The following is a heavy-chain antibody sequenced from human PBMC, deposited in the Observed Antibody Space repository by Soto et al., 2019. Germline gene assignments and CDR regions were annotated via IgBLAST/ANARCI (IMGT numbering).Heavy chain of an antibody. J-gene: IGHJ6*02. CDR1: GGSLSSYA. CDR2: IIPIFGTA. Sequence: VKVSCKASGGSLSSYASIWVGRAAGQGLEWMGGIIPIFGTANYAQKFQGRVTITADESTSTAYMELSSLRSEDTAVYYCARSGQYCSSTSCKTPTYYYYYGMDVCGQGTTVTVSS. V-gene: IGHV1-69*01. D-gene: IGHD2-2*01. CDR3: ARSGQYCSSTSCKTPTYYYYYGMDV.